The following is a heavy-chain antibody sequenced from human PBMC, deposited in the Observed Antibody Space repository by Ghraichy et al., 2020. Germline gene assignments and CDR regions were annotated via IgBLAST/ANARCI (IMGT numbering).Heavy chain of an antibody. CDR1: GFSLSNVRMG. V-gene: IGHV2-26*01. Sequence: SGPTLVKPTETLTLTCTVSGFSLSNVRMGVSWIRQPPGKALEWLAHILSNDEESYSTSLKSRLTISKDTSKSQVVLTMTNMDPVDTATYYCARIDTYYYDSSGYYFDYWGQGTLVTVSS. J-gene: IGHJ4*02. D-gene: IGHD3-22*01. CDR3: ARIDTYYYDSSGYYFDY. CDR2: ILSNDEE.